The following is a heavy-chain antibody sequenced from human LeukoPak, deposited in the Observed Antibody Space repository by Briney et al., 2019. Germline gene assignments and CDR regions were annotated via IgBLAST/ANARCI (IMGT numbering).Heavy chain of an antibody. V-gene: IGHV3-48*01. Sequence: GGSLRLSCAASGFTFSSYSMNWVRQAPGKGLEWVSYISSSSSTIYYADSVKGRFTISRDNSKNTLYLQMNSLRAEDTAVYYCARDHSYGGDDAFDIWGQGTMVTVSS. CDR2: ISSSSSTI. D-gene: IGHD4-23*01. CDR1: GFTFSSYS. J-gene: IGHJ3*02. CDR3: ARDHSYGGDDAFDI.